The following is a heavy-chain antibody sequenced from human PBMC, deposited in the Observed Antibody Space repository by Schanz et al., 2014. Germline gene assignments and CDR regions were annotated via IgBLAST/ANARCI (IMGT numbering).Heavy chain of an antibody. V-gene: IGHV3-7*01. J-gene: IGHJ4*02. CDR1: GFMFSSFW. CDR2: IIHDGSEK. Sequence: EVQLVESGGDLVQPGGSLRLSCAASGFMFSSFWMGWIRQAPGKGLEWVANIIHDGSEKFYVDSVKGRFTISRDNAKNSLYLQMDALRAEDTAVYYCARDLRNSRPSYYDQWGQGTLVTVSA. D-gene: IGHD6-13*01. CDR3: ARDLRNSRPSYYDQ.